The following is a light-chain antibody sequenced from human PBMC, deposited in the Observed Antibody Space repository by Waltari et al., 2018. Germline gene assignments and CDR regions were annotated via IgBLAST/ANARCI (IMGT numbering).Light chain of an antibody. Sequence: SYELTQPPSVSVSPGPTARITSSGDAFPTQDASWYQQRPGEAPVLVLYRDTGRPSGIPERFSGSSSGTIVTLTISGVQAEDEADYYCQSADSSGNYVVFGGGTKLTVL. CDR1: AFPTQD. CDR2: RDT. CDR3: QSADSSGNYVV. J-gene: IGLJ2*01. V-gene: IGLV3-25*03.